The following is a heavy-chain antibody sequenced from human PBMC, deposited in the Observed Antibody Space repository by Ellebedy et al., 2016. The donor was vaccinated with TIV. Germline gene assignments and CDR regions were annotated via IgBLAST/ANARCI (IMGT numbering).Heavy chain of an antibody. Sequence: MPSETLSLTCNDSGDSIRSFYWSWVRPSPGKGLEWIGYVHSSWGANYNPSLENRVTMFVATSKNQISLKLSSVTDADTAVYYCVKMAAMSSYFSFHLWGRGTLVTVSS. J-gene: IGHJ2*01. CDR1: GDSIRSFY. V-gene: IGHV4-59*03. D-gene: IGHD5-24*01. CDR3: VKMAAMSSYFSFHL. CDR2: VHSSWGA.